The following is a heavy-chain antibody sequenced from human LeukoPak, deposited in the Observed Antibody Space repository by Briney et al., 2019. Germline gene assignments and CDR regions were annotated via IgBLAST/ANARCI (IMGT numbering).Heavy chain of an antibody. CDR1: GGSISSYY. V-gene: IGHV4-4*07. Sequence: PSETLSLTCTVSGGSISSYYWSWIRQPAGKGLEWIGRIYSSGRTNYNPSLKSRVTISVDTSKNQFSLKLSSVTAADTAIYYCARHLSSAWYYFDYWGQGTLVTVSS. CDR3: ARHLSSAWYYFDY. J-gene: IGHJ4*02. CDR2: IYSSGRT. D-gene: IGHD6-19*01.